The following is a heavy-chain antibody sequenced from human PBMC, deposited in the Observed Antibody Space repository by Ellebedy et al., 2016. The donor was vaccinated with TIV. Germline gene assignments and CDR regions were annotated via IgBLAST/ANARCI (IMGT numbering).Heavy chain of an antibody. J-gene: IGHJ3*01. CDR2: IRLFSPSAV. CDR1: GFTFSAYT. Sequence: PGGSLRLSCAASGFTFSAYTMNWVRQAPGKGLEWLSYIRLFSPSAVSYADPVKGRFTISTDSATNSLFLQMNSLRDEDTAGYYCARDRAYAFDVWGQGTMVTVSS. D-gene: IGHD1-26*01. V-gene: IGHV3-48*02. CDR3: ARDRAYAFDV.